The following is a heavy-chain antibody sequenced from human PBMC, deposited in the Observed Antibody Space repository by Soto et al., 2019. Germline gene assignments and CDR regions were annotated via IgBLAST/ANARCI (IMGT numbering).Heavy chain of an antibody. V-gene: IGHV3-21*01. CDR3: PRDGGVAATLANYFDY. D-gene: IGHD2-15*01. J-gene: IGHJ4*02. CDR2: MSRSSRYI. Sequence: PGGSLRVSCAVSGYTFSNYEWNWVRQAPGKGLEWVSSMSRSSRYIYYADSVTGRFTISRDNAKNPVYLQMNSLRAEDTAVYYCPRDGGVAATLANYFDYWGQGTLVTVSS. CDR1: GYTFSNYE.